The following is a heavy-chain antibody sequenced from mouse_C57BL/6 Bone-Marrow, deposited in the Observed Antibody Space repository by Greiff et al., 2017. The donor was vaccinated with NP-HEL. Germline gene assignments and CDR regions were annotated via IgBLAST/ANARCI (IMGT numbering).Heavy chain of an antibody. J-gene: IGHJ1*03. D-gene: IGHD2-12*01. CDR3: ARAYYSYWDFDG. CDR2: IDPTSGGT. V-gene: IGHV1-72*01. CDR1: GYTFTSYW. Sequence: QVQLHQPGAELVKPGASVKLSCKASGYTFTSYWMHWVKQRPGRGLEWIGRIDPTSGGTKYNAKFKSKATLTVDKPSSTAYMQLSSLTSEDSAVYYCARAYYSYWDFDGWGTGTTVTVSS.